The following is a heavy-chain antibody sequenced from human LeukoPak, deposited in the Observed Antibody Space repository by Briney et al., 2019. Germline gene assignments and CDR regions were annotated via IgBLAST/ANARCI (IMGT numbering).Heavy chain of an antibody. Sequence: GGSLRLSCVASGFTFSSDFMHWIRQAPGEGLMWVSQISGDETYTNYADSVKGRLTISRDNAKNSLYLQMNSLRAEDTALYYCAKGLTGTTRYSHFDYWGQGTLVTVSS. CDR1: GFTFSSDF. J-gene: IGHJ4*02. CDR2: ISGDETYT. V-gene: IGHV3-74*01. D-gene: IGHD1-7*01. CDR3: AKGLTGTTRYSHFDY.